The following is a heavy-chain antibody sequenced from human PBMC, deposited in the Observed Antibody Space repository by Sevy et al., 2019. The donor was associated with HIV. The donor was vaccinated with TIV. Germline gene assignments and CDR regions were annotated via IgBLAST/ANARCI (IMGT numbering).Heavy chain of an antibody. CDR3: ARDLPHLLPWELSRGSDF. CDR2: ISHDEIHK. CDR1: GFTFSNYA. D-gene: IGHD3-16*01. Sequence: GGFLRLSCTAYGFTFSNYAVHWVRQAPDKGLEWVAIISHDEIHKDFADSVRGRFSISRDTSKNTIYLQMNSLRPEDTAVYYCARDLPHLLPWELSRGSDFWGQGTLVTVSS. V-gene: IGHV3-30*04. J-gene: IGHJ4*02.